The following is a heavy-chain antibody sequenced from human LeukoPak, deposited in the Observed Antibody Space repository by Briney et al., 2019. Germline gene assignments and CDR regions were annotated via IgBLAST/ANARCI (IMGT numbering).Heavy chain of an antibody. V-gene: IGHV5-51*01. D-gene: IGHD3-22*01. J-gene: IGHJ4*02. CDR1: GYSFTSYW. CDR2: IYPGDSDT. CDR3: AVEDYFDSRGQGRRFDY. Sequence: GESLKISCKGSGYSFTSYWIGWVRQMPGKGLEWMGIIYPGDSDTRYSPSFQGQVTISADKSINTAYLEWSGLKASDTAMYYCAVEDYFDSRGQGRRFDYWGQGTLVTVSS.